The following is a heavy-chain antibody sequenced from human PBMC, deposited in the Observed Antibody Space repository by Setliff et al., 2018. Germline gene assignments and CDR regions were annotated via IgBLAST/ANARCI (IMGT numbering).Heavy chain of an antibody. Sequence: PSETLSLTCTVSGYSISSGGYYWSWIRQHPGKGLEWIGYIVYGGSTYYNPSLKSRIDMSVDTSSNQFSLKLSSVTAADTAVYYCARVAYPNGGSCRYFDNWGQGTLVTVSS. CDR1: GYSISSGGYY. CDR3: ARVAYPNGGSCRYFDN. J-gene: IGHJ4*02. V-gene: IGHV4-31*03. D-gene: IGHD2-15*01. CDR2: IVYGGST.